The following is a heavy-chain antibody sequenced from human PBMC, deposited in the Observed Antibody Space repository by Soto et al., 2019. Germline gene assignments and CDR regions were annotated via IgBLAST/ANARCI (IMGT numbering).Heavy chain of an antibody. V-gene: IGHV1-3*01. D-gene: IGHD6-13*01. Sequence: GASVKVSCKASGYTFTSYAMHWVRQAPGQRLEWMGWINAGNGNTKYSQKFQGRVTITRDTSASTAYMELSSLRSEDTAVYYCARVEPHIAAAGTFDYWGQGTLV. J-gene: IGHJ4*02. CDR1: GYTFTSYA. CDR2: INAGNGNT. CDR3: ARVEPHIAAAGTFDY.